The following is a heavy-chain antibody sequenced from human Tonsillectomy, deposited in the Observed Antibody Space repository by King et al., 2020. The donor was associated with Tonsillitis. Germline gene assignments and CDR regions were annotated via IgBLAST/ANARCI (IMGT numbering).Heavy chain of an antibody. CDR3: ARGMQWLGY. D-gene: IGHD6-19*01. CDR2: ISSDGSNK. J-gene: IGHJ4*02. Sequence: VQLVESGGGVVQPGRSLRLSCAASGFTFSSYAMHWVRQAPGKGLEWVAGISSDGSNKYYADSMKGRFTISRDNSKNTLYLQMNSLRAEDTAVYYCARGMQWLGYWGQGTLVTVSS. V-gene: IGHV3-30-3*01. CDR1: GFTFSSYA.